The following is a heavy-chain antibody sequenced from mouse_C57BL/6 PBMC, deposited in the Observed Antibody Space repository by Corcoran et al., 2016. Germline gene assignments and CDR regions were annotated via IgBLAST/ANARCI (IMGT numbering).Heavy chain of an antibody. CDR3: ARLGTYYAYPWFAY. V-gene: IGHV9-3*01. Sequence: QIQLVQFGPELKKHGETVKISCKASGYTLTTYGMSWVKQAPGKGLKWMGWINTYSGVPTYADDFKGRFAFSLETSASTAYLQINNLKNEDTATYFCARLGTYYAYPWFAYWGQGTLVTVSA. CDR1: GYTLTTYG. CDR2: INTYSGVP. J-gene: IGHJ3*01. D-gene: IGHD2-9*01.